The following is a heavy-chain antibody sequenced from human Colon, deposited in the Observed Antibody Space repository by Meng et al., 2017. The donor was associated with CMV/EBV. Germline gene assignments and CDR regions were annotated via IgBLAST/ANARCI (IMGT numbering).Heavy chain of an antibody. V-gene: IGHV4-39*07. CDR2: VYHSGST. CDR3: ARAAGYCSSTSCYQSGMDV. J-gene: IGHJ6*02. D-gene: IGHD2-2*01. CDR1: GGSIRSSTYY. Sequence: SETLSLTCTVSGGSIRSSTYYWGWIRQPPGKGLEWIGSVYHSGSTYYNPSLLRRVTTSVDTSKNQFSLKLSSVTAADTAVYYCARAAGYCSSTSCYQSGMDVWGQGTTVTVSS.